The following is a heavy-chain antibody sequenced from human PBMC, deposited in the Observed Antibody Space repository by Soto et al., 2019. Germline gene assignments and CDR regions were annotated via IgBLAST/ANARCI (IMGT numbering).Heavy chain of an antibody. Sequence: ASVKVSCKASGYTFTSYDINWVRQATGQGLEWMGWMNPNSGNTGYAQKFQGRVTMTRNTSISTAYMELSSLRSEDTAVYYCARGYLYCSGGSCYFFTFDIWGKGTMVTVPS. J-gene: IGHJ3*02. V-gene: IGHV1-8*01. CDR3: ARGYLYCSGGSCYFFTFDI. D-gene: IGHD2-15*01. CDR2: MNPNSGNT. CDR1: GYTFTSYD.